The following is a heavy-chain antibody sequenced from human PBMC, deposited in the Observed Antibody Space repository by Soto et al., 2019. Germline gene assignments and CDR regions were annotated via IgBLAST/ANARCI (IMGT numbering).Heavy chain of an antibody. CDR3: ARVTAALYYYYYYGMDV. Sequence: SETLSLTCAVYGGSFSGYYWSWIRQPPGKGLEWIGEINHSGSTNYNPSLKSRVTISVDTSKNQFSLKLSSVTAADTAVCYCARVTAALYYYYYYGMDVWGQGTTVTVSS. D-gene: IGHD6-13*01. CDR2: INHSGST. J-gene: IGHJ6*02. V-gene: IGHV4-34*01. CDR1: GGSFSGYY.